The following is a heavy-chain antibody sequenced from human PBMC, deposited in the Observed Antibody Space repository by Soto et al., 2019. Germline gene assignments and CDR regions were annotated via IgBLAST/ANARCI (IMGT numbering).Heavy chain of an antibody. CDR1: GYTFTSYY. J-gene: IGHJ4*02. CDR2: INPSGGST. CDR3: ARERVVTTVTTRNDFDY. Sequence: ASVKVSCKASGYTFTSYYMHWVRQATGQGLEWMGIINPSGGSTSYAQKFQGRVTMTRDTSTSTVYMELSSLRSEDTAVYYCARERVVTTVTTRNDFDYWGQGTLVTVSS. D-gene: IGHD4-17*01. V-gene: IGHV1-46*01.